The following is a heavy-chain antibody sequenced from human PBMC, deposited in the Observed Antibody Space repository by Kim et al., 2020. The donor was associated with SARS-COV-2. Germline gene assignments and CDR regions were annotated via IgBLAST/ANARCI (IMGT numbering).Heavy chain of an antibody. CDR1: GFTFSSYA. CDR3: AKDSSITMIVVVITYYFDY. Sequence: GGSLRLSCAASGFTFSSYAMSWVRQAPGKGLEWVSAISGSGGSTYYADSVKGRFTISRDNSKNTLYLQMNSLRAEDTAVYYCAKDSSITMIVVVITYYFDYWGQGTLVTVSS. D-gene: IGHD3-22*01. J-gene: IGHJ4*02. CDR2: ISGSGGST. V-gene: IGHV3-23*01.